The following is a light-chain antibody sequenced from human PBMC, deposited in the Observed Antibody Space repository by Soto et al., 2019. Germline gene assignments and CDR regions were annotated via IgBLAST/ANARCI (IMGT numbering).Light chain of an antibody. CDR3: QQYNSYSKT. V-gene: IGKV1-5*01. CDR2: AAS. CDR1: QSISVW. Sequence: DIHMTQSPSTLSASGGDRVTITCRASQSISVWLAWYQQKAGKAPNLLIYAASSLETGVPSRFSGSGSGTEFTLSISSLQPDDSASYYCQQYNSYSKTFGQGTKVDIK. J-gene: IGKJ1*01.